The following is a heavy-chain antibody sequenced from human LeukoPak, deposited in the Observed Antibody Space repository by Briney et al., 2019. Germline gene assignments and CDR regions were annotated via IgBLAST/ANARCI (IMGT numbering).Heavy chain of an antibody. CDR1: GFTFSSHA. J-gene: IGHJ4*02. Sequence: GRSLRLSCAASGFTFSSHAVHWVRQAPGKGREWVAVISYDGSNKYYADSVKGRFTISRDNSKNTLYLQMNSLRAEDTAVYYCAKEGHGSSLDYWGQGTLVTVSS. D-gene: IGHD6-13*01. V-gene: IGHV3-30*04. CDR3: AKEGHGSSLDY. CDR2: ISYDGSNK.